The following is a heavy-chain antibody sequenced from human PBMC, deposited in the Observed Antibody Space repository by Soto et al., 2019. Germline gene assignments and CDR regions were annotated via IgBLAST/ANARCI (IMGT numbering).Heavy chain of an antibody. CDR1: GFTFNTYA. Sequence: GGSLRLSCTASGFTFNTYAMSWVRQAPGKGLEWVSGIGYSGGSTFYADSVKGRFTISRDNSKNTLYLQMNSLRAEDTAVYYCAKAMSARWLQFSLDYWGQGTLVTVSS. CDR2: IGYSGGST. CDR3: AKAMSARWLQFSLDY. V-gene: IGHV3-23*01. J-gene: IGHJ4*02. D-gene: IGHD5-12*01.